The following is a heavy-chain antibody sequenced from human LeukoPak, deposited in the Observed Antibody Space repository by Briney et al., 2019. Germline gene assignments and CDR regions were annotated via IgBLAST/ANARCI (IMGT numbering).Heavy chain of an antibody. D-gene: IGHD3-3*01. CDR3: ARGRYDFWSGYNSYYFDY. CDR1: GGSFSGYY. V-gene: IGHV4-34*01. J-gene: IGHJ4*02. Sequence: SETLSLTCAVYGGSFSGYYWSWIRQPPGKGLEWIGEINHSGSTNYNPSLKSRVTISVDTSKNQFSLKLSSVTAADTAVYYCARGRYDFWSGYNSYYFDYWGQGTLVTVPS. CDR2: INHSGST.